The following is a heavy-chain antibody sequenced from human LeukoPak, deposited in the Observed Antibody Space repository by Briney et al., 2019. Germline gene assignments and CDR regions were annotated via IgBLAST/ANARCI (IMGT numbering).Heavy chain of an antibody. V-gene: IGHV3-30*02. CDR2: IRYDGSNK. Sequence: GGSLRLSCAASGFTFSSYGMHWVRQAPGKGLEGVAFIRYDGSNKYYADSVKGRFNISRDNSKNTLYLQMNSLRAEDTAVYYCAKEGRGDYVWGSYRPPYYFDYWGQGTLVTVSS. CDR1: GFTFSSYG. J-gene: IGHJ4*02. D-gene: IGHD3-16*02. CDR3: AKEGRGDYVWGSYRPPYYFDY.